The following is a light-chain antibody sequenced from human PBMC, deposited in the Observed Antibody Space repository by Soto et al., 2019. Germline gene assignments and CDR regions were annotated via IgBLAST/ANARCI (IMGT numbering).Light chain of an antibody. CDR1: HDISNH. CDR2: DAS. Sequence: DIQMTQSPSSLSASVGDRVTITCQASHDISNHLNWYQHKPGKAPTVLIYDASSLETGVPSRFSGSASGTNFIFTISSLQPEDIATYYCQHFKNFPHTFGQGTKLDIK. V-gene: IGKV1-33*01. CDR3: QHFKNFPHT. J-gene: IGKJ2*01.